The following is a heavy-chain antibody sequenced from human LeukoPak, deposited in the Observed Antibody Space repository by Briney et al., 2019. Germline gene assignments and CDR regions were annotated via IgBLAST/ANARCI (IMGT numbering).Heavy chain of an antibody. J-gene: IGHJ6*02. CDR2: ISGSGVSP. V-gene: IGHV3-23*01. CDR3: AKDQWSTPYSYGMDV. CDR1: GFILSNNA. Sequence: PGGSLRLSCAPSGFILSNNAMSWVRQAPGKGLEWVSGISGSGVSPYYADSVKGRFTIARDNSKNTLYLQMNSLRVEDTAIYYCAKDQWSTPYSYGMDVGGQGTTVTVSS. D-gene: IGHD2-2*01.